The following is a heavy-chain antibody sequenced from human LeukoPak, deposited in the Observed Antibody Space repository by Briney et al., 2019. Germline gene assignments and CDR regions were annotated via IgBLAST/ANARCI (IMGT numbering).Heavy chain of an antibody. Sequence: KPGGSLRLSCAASGFTVSSNYMSWVRQAPGKGLEWVSSISSSSSYIYYADSVKGRFTISRDNAKNSLYLQMNSLRAEDTAVYYCARKIPAANAADYWGQGTLVTVSS. J-gene: IGHJ4*02. CDR2: ISSSSSYI. CDR1: GFTVSSNY. V-gene: IGHV3-21*01. D-gene: IGHD2-2*01. CDR3: ARKIPAANAADY.